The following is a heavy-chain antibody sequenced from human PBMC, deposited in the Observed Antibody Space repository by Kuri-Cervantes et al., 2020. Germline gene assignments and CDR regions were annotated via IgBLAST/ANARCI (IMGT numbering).Heavy chain of an antibody. CDR2: IIPIFGTA. D-gene: IGHD3-22*01. Sequence: SVKVSCKASGYTFTSYAIHWVRQAPGQGLEWMGGIIPIFGTANYAQKFQGRVTITTDESTSTAYMELNSLKTEDTAVYYCTSGDSSGQPIDYWGQGTLVTVSS. J-gene: IGHJ4*02. CDR3: TSGDSSGQPIDY. V-gene: IGHV1-69*05. CDR1: GYTFTSYA.